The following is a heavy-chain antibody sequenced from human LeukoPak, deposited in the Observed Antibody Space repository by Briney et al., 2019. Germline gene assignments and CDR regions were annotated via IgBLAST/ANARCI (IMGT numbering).Heavy chain of an antibody. J-gene: IGHJ4*02. Sequence: SSETLSLTCAVYGGSFSGYYWSWIRQPPGKGLEWIGEINHSGSTNYNPSPKSRVTISVDTSKNQFSLKLSSVTAADTAVYYCATRGARWLQLGYWGQGTLVTVSS. CDR1: GGSFSGYY. D-gene: IGHD5-24*01. CDR3: ATRGARWLQLGY. V-gene: IGHV4-34*01. CDR2: INHSGST.